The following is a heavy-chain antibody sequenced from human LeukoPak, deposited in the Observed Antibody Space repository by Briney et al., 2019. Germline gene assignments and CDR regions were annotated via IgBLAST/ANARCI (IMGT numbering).Heavy chain of an antibody. CDR1: GFTLDDYA. Sequence: PGGSLRLSCAASGFTLDDYAMHWVRQAPGKGLEWVSLISGNGGSTYYADSVKGRFTISRDNSKNSLYLQMNSLRNEDSALYYCARDHVYGGADYWGQGTLVTVSS. CDR2: ISGNGGST. V-gene: IGHV3-43*02. J-gene: IGHJ4*02. D-gene: IGHD5/OR15-5a*01. CDR3: ARDHVYGGADY.